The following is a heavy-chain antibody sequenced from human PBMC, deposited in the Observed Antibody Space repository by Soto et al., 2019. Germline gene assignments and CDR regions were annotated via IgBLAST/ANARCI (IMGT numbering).Heavy chain of an antibody. V-gene: IGHV3-30*18. J-gene: IGHJ4*02. CDR1: GFTFSSYG. CDR2: ISYDGSNK. D-gene: IGHD3-22*01. Sequence: QVQLVESGGGVVQPGRSLRLSCAASGFTFSSYGMHWVRQAPGKGLEWVAVISYDGSNKYYADSVKGRFTISRDNSKNTLYLQMNSLRAEDTAVYYCAKLYYDSSGYRYWGQGTLVTVSS. CDR3: AKLYYDSSGYRY.